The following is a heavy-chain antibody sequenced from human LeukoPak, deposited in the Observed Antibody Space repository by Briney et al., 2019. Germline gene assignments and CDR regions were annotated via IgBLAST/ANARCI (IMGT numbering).Heavy chain of an antibody. CDR3: ARHKTWIQLWYFDY. J-gene: IGHJ4*02. D-gene: IGHD5-18*01. V-gene: IGHV4-39*01. CDR2: IYYSGST. CDR1: GGSISSSSYY. Sequence: SETLSLTCTVSGGSISSSSYYWGWTRQPPGKGLEWIGSIYYSGSTYYNPSLKSRVTISVDTSKNQFSLKLSSVTAADTAVYYCARHKTWIQLWYFDYWGQGTLVTVSS.